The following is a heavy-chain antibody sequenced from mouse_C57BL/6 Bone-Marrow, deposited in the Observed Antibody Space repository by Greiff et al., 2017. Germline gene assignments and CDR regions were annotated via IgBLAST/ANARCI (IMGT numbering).Heavy chain of an antibody. CDR1: GYTFTEYT. CDR3: ARHEGYDYSWFAY. Sequence: QVQLQQSGAELVKPGASVKLSCTASGYTFTEYTIHWVKQRSGQGLEWIGWFYTGSGSIKYNEKFKDKVTLTADKAASTVYMELSRLASEDSAVYFCARHEGYDYSWFAYWGQGTLVTVSA. V-gene: IGHV1-62-2*01. J-gene: IGHJ3*01. CDR2: FYTGSGSI. D-gene: IGHD2-4*01.